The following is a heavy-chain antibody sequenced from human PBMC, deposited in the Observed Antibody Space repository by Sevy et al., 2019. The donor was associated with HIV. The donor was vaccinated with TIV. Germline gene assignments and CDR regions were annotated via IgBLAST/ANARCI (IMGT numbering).Heavy chain of an antibody. CDR1: GGSISSSGYY. CDR3: ARHPYGDYVGYFDP. Sequence: SETLSLTCSVSGGSISSSGYYWGWIRQPPGMGLEWLGSISYSGSTYYNPSLKSRVTISVDTSKNQFSLKMNSVTAADTAVYYCARHPYGDYVGYFDPWGQGTLVTVSS. CDR2: ISYSGST. J-gene: IGHJ5*02. V-gene: IGHV4-39*01. D-gene: IGHD4-17*01.